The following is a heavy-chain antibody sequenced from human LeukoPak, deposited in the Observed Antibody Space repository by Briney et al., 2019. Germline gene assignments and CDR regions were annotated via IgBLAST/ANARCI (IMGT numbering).Heavy chain of an antibody. J-gene: IGHJ6*03. CDR1: GGSISSSSYY. CDR3: ARVGGLRTPHHDYGDYGALGFYYYYMDV. Sequence: SETLSLTCTVSGGSISSSSYYWGWIRQPPGKGLEWIGSIYYSGSTYYNPSLKSRVTISVDTSKNQFSLKLSSVTAADTAVYYCARVGGLRTPHHDYGDYGALGFYYYYMDVWGKGTTVTISS. D-gene: IGHD4-17*01. V-gene: IGHV4-39*07. CDR2: IYYSGST.